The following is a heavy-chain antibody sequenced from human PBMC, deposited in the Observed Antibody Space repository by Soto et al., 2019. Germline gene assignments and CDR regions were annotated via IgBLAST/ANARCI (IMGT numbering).Heavy chain of an antibody. CDR2: IYYSGST. J-gene: IGHJ4*02. CDR3: ARALPWIQLDY. V-gene: IGHV4-59*01. Sequence: QVQLQESGPGLVKPSETLSLTCTVSGGSISSYYWSWIRQPPGKGLEWIGYIYYSGSTNYNPSLKSRVTISVDTSKNQFSLKLSSVTAADTAVYYCARALPWIQLDYWGQGTLVTVSS. D-gene: IGHD5-18*01. CDR1: GGSISSYY.